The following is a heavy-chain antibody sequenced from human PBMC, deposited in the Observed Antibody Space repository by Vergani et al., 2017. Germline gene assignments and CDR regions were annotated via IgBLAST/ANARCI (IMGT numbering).Heavy chain of an antibody. D-gene: IGHD3-16*01. V-gene: IGHV1-18*01. CDR2: ISAYNGNT. J-gene: IGHJ4*02. CDR3: ARVYDYIWGFDY. CDR1: GYTFTSYG. Sequence: QVQLVQSGAEVKKPGASVKVSCKASGYTFTSYGISWVRQSPGQGLEWMGWISAYNGNTNYAQKHQGRVTMTTDTYTSTAYMKLRRLSSDDTVVYYCARVYDYIWGFDYWGQGTLVTVSS.